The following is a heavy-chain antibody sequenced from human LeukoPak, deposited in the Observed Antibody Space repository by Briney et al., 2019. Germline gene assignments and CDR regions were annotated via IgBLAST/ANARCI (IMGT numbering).Heavy chain of an antibody. V-gene: IGHV3-7*04. J-gene: IGHJ4*02. CDR3: TRDALFGSGRTHLDF. Sequence: GGSPRLSCAASEFTFNRYWMGWGRQAPGKGLEWVANIKHDGSEAHYVDSVKGRFTISRDNAKNSLSLQMNSLNVDDTGVYFCTRDALFGSGRTHLDFWSQGTLVSVSS. D-gene: IGHD3-10*01. CDR2: IKHDGSEA. CDR1: EFTFNRYW.